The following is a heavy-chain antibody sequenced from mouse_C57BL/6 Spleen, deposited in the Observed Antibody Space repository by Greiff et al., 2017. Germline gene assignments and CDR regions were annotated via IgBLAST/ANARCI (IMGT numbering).Heavy chain of an antibody. CDR3: ARRGDGYFDY. J-gene: IGHJ2*01. V-gene: IGHV5-15*01. D-gene: IGHD2-3*01. Sequence: EVQVVESGGGLVQPGGSLKLSCAASGFTFSDYGMAWVRQAPRQGPEWVAFISNLAYSIYYADTVTGRFTISRENAKNTLYLEMSSLRSEDTAMYYCARRGDGYFDYWGQGTTLTVSS. CDR2: ISNLAYSI. CDR1: GFTFSDYG.